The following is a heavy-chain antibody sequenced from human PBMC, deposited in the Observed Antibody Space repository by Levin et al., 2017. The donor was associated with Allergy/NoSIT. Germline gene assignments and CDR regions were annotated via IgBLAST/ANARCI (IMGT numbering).Heavy chain of an antibody. V-gene: IGHV1-69*13. CDR1: GGTFSSYA. CDR3: AVNEGVMVVTADPTVEFDY. Sequence: SVKVSCKASGGTFSSYAISWVRQAPGQGLEWMGGIIPIFGTANYAQKFQGRVTITADESTSTAYMELSSLRSEDTAVYYCAVNEGVMVVTADPTVEFDYWGQGTLVTVSS. CDR2: IIPIFGTA. J-gene: IGHJ4*02. D-gene: IGHD2-21*02.